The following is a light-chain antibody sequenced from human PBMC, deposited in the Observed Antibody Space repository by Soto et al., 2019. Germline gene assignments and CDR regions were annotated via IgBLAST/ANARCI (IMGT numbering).Light chain of an antibody. Sequence: EIVMTQSPATLSVSPGDRATLSCRASQSVSSNLAWYQQKPGQAPRLLIYRASTRATGIPARFSGSGSGTEFTLTISSLQSEDFAVYYCQHYNNWPPWTFGQGTKVEVK. J-gene: IGKJ1*01. CDR3: QHYNNWPPWT. V-gene: IGKV3-15*01. CDR2: RAS. CDR1: QSVSSN.